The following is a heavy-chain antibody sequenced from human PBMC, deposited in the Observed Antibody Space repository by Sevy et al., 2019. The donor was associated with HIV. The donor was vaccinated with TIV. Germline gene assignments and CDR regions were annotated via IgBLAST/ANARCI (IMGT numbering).Heavy chain of an antibody. V-gene: IGHV4-61*08. CDR3: ARDDPVMNAFDI. D-gene: IGHD3-16*01. J-gene: IGHJ3*02. CDR2: IYYSGSS. Sequence: SETLSLTCTVSGGSVNSGDYYWSWIRQPPGKGLEWLGYIYYSGSSNYNPSLKSRVTISLDTSKNQFSLKMSSVTTADTAVYYCARDDPVMNAFDIWDQGTMVTVSS. CDR1: GGSVNSGDYY.